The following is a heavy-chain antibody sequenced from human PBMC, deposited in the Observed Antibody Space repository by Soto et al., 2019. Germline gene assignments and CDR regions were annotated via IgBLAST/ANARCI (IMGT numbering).Heavy chain of an antibody. J-gene: IGHJ4*02. CDR2: ISGSGVRT. D-gene: IGHD3-16*01. Sequence: EVQLLESGGGLVQPGGSLRLSCAASGFTFSSYAMSWVRQAPGKGLEWASAISGSGVRTYYADSVKGRITISRENSKNTLYLQMNSLRAEDTAVYYCAKDRHPLRVGEFDYWGQETLVTVSS. V-gene: IGHV3-23*01. CDR1: GFTFSSYA. CDR3: AKDRHPLRVGEFDY.